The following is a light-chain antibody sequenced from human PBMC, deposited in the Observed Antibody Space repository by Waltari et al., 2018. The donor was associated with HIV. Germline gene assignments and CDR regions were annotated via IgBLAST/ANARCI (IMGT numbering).Light chain of an antibody. V-gene: IGKV1-NL1*01. CDR2: GAS. CDR3: QPYYTLPYT. J-gene: IGKJ2*01. Sequence: DIQMAQSPSSLSASVGDRVTVTCRASQGISDYLAWYQYKPGQAPKLLLSGASTLESGVTSRFSGGRSGTDYTLTTSSLQPEDSATYYCQPYYTLPYTFVPGTTLEI. CDR1: QGISDY.